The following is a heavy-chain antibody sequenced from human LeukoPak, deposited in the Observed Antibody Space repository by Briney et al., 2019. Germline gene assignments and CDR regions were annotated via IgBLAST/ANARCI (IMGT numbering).Heavy chain of an antibody. CDR3: AKDVVTAHPWYFDY. CDR2: ISGSGIST. Sequence: GRSLRLSCTGSGFTFGDYTMSWFRQAPGKGLEWVSAISGSGISTYYADSVKGRFTISRDNSRTTLYLQMDSLRAEDTAVYYCAKDVVTAHPWYFDYWGQGTLVTVSS. D-gene: IGHD2-21*02. CDR1: GFTFGDYT. V-gene: IGHV3-23*01. J-gene: IGHJ4*02.